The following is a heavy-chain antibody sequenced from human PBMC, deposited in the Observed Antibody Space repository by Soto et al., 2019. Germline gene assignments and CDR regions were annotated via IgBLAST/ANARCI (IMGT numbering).Heavy chain of an antibody. V-gene: IGHV1-69*02. CDR2: IIPILGIA. J-gene: IGHJ3*02. D-gene: IGHD6-19*01. CDR3: ATPSRGSSGWQDDAFDI. Sequence: QVQLVQSGAEVKKPGSSVKVSCKASGGTFSSYTISWVRQAPGQGLEWMGRIIPILGIANYAQKFQGRVTIAADKATSTAYMELSRLRSEDTDVYDCATPSRGSSGWQDDAFDIWGQGTMVTVSS. CDR1: GGTFSSYT.